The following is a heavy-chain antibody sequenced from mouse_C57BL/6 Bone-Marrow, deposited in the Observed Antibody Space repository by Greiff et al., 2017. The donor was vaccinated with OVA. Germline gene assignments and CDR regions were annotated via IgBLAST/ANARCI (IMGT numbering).Heavy chain of an antibody. CDR2: IYPGNSDT. J-gene: IGHJ3*01. Sequence: EVQLQQSGTVLARPGASVKMSCKTSGYTFTSYWMHWVKQRPGQGLEWIGAIYPGNSDTSYNQKFKGKAKLTAVTSASTAYMELSSLTNEDSAVYYCTRWIYYDYDGAWFAYWGQGTLVTVSA. D-gene: IGHD2-4*01. CDR1: GYTFTSYW. CDR3: TRWIYYDYDGAWFAY. V-gene: IGHV1-5*01.